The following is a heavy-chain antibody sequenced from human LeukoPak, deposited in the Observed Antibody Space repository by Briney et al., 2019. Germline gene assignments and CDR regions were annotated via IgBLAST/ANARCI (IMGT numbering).Heavy chain of an antibody. D-gene: IGHD3-10*01. CDR3: ARGKGYYGSGSPYYYYYGMDV. J-gene: IGHJ6*02. Sequence: ASVKVSCKASGYTFTSYDINWVRQATGQGLEWMGWMNPNSGNTGYAQKFQGRVTMTRNTSISTAYMELSSLRSEDTAVYYCARGKGYYGSGSPYYYYYGMDVWGQGTTVTVSS. CDR1: GYTFTSYD. CDR2: MNPNSGNT. V-gene: IGHV1-8*01.